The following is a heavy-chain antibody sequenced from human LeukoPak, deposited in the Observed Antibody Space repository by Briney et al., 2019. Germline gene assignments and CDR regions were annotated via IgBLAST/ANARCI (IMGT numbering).Heavy chain of an antibody. CDR3: ARGDYGDYYRRFDY. V-gene: IGHV1-3*03. D-gene: IGHD4-17*01. Sequence: ASVKVSCKASGYTFTGYAMHWVRQAPGQRLEWMGWINAGNGNTKYSQEFQGRVTITRDTSASTAYMELSSLRSEDMAVCYCARGDYGDYYRRFDYWGQGTLVTVSS. J-gene: IGHJ4*02. CDR2: INAGNGNT. CDR1: GYTFTGYA.